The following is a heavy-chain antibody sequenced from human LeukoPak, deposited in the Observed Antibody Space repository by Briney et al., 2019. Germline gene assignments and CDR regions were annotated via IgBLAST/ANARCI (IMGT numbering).Heavy chain of an antibody. J-gene: IGHJ4*02. CDR2: ISGSGGST. V-gene: IGHV3-23*01. Sequence: GRSLRLSCAASGFTFSSYAMSWVRQAPGKGLEWVSAISGSGGSTYYADSVKGRFTISRDNSKNTLYLQMNSLRAEDTAVYYCAKGHVDTAFFGYFDYWGQGTLVTVSS. CDR3: AKGHVDTAFFGYFDY. CDR1: GFTFSSYA. D-gene: IGHD5-18*01.